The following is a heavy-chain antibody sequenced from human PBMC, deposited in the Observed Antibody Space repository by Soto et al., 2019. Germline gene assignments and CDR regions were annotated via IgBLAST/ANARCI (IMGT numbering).Heavy chain of an antibody. Sequence: GGSLRLSCTASGFTFNRYDMDWVRQPPGKGLEWVSAISAGGSRPSYADAVKGRFTISRDNSKNMVYLQMDSLTAEDTAMYYCAKDPNWEWGYWGPGVQVTVSS. CDR3: AKDPNWEWGY. V-gene: IGHV3-23*01. CDR2: ISAGGSRP. CDR1: GFTFNRYD. D-gene: IGHD1-1*01. J-gene: IGHJ4*02.